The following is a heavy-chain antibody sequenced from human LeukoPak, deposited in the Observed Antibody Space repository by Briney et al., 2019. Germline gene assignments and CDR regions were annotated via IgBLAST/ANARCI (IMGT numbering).Heavy chain of an antibody. J-gene: IGHJ6*04. D-gene: IGHD3-10*02. CDR1: GFTFSTYA. CDR2: ISGRGDST. CDR3: AELGITMIGGV. V-gene: IGHV3-23*01. Sequence: PGGSLRLSCAASGFTFSTYAMSWVRQAPGKGLEWVSAISGRGDSTYYADAVKGRFTIPRDNAKNSLYLQMNSLRAEDTAVYYCAELGITMIGGVWGKGTTVTISS.